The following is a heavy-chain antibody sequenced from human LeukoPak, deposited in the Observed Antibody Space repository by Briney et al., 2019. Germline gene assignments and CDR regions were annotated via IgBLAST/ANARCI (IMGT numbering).Heavy chain of an antibody. CDR2: IYYSGST. CDR1: GGSISSGGYY. J-gene: IGHJ3*02. D-gene: IGHD6-13*01. V-gene: IGHV4-31*03. CDR3: ARLGSSSWYDAFDI. Sequence: SETLSLTCTVSGGSISSGGYYWSWIRQHPGTGLEWIGYIYYSGSTYYNPSLKSRVTISVDTSKNQFSLKLSSVTAADTAVYYCARLGSSSWYDAFDIWGQGTMVTVSS.